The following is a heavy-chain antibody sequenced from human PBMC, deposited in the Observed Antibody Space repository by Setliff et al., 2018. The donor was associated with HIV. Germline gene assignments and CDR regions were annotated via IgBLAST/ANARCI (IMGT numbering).Heavy chain of an antibody. CDR2: IYSTGST. D-gene: IGHD4-17*01. CDR1: GPSINIHY. V-gene: IGHV4-59*11. Sequence: PSETLSLTCTVSGPSINIHYWSWIRQSLGKGFEWIGYIYSTGSTNYNSSLQSRVTISMVASRNQFSLKVTSVTAADTAVYYCAKGAGFYGDYTFDHWGQGRQVTVSS. J-gene: IGHJ4*02. CDR3: AKGAGFYGDYTFDH.